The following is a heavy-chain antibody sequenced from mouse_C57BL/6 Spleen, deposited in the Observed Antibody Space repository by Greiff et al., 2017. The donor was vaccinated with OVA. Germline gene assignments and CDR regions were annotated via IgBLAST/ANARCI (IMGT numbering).Heavy chain of an antibody. CDR1: GFNIKNTY. J-gene: IGHJ2*01. CDR2: IDPANGNT. D-gene: IGHD2-4*01. V-gene: IGHV14-3*01. Sequence: EVQLQQSVAELVRPGASVKLSCTASGFNIKNTYMHWVKQRPEQGLEWIGRIDPANGNTKYAPKFQGKATITADTSSNTAYMQLSSLTSEDSAVYFCARSTMITWGYFDYWGQGTTLTVSS. CDR3: ARSTMITWGYFDY.